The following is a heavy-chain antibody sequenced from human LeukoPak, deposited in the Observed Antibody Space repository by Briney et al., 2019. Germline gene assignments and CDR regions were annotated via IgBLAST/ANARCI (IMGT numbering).Heavy chain of an antibody. CDR1: GFTFRSYW. D-gene: IGHD3-3*01. CDR3: ARDAGYDFWTGYYDF. V-gene: IGHV3-7*05. J-gene: IGHJ4*02. Sequence: PGGSLRLSCVASGFTFRSYWMSWVRQAPGKGLEWVATIKQDGSEKYYLDSVKGRFTTSRDIAQNSLYLQMNSLRAEDTAVYFCARDAGYDFWTGYYDFWGQGTLVTVS. CDR2: IKQDGSEK.